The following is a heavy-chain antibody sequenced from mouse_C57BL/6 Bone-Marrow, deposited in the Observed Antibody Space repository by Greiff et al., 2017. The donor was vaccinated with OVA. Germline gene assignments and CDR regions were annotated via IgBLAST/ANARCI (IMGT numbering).Heavy chain of an antibody. V-gene: IGHV1-82*01. CDR2: IYPGDGDT. Sequence: QVQLQQSGPELVKPGASVKISCKASGYAFSSSWMNWVKQRPGKGLEWIGRIYPGDGDTNYNGKFKGKATLTADKSSSTAYMQLSSLTSEDSAVYFCAKESYYYGSSYVVWGTGTTVTVSS. CDR1: GYAFSSSW. D-gene: IGHD1-1*01. CDR3: AKESYYYGSSYVV. J-gene: IGHJ1*03.